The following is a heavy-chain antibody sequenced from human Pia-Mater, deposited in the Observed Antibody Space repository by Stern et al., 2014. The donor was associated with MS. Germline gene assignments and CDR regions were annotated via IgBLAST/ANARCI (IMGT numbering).Heavy chain of an antibody. CDR3: VRDRGLATVTSYFDY. D-gene: IGHD4-17*01. J-gene: IGHJ4*02. CDR2: ISSSNSYT. CDR1: GFNFRTFT. V-gene: IGHV3-21*01. Sequence: EVQLVQSGGGLVEPGGSLRLSCAASGFNFRTFTMSWVPQAPGKGLECVSSISSSNSYTYYADSVKGRFTISRDNAKTSLYLQMDSLRAEDTAVYYCVRDRGLATVTSYFDYWGQGILVTVSS.